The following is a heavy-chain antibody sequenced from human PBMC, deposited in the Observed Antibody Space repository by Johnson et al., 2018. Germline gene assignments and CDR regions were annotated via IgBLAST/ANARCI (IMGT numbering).Heavy chain of an antibody. J-gene: IGHJ3*02. V-gene: IGHV3-30*03. CDR2: ISYDGSNK. Sequence: QVQLVQAGGGLVQPGGSLRLSCAASGFTFSSYDMHWVRQAPGKGLEWVAVISYDGSNKYYADSVKGRFTISRDNSKNTRYLQMKSLRAEDTAVYYCAREVDGFDIWGQGTMVTASS. CDR3: AREVDGFDI. CDR1: GFTFSSYD.